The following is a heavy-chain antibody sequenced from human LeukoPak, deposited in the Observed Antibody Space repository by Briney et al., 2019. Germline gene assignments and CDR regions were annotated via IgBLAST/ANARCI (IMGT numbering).Heavy chain of an antibody. CDR2: ISGSGGST. J-gene: IGHJ4*02. CDR3: AKRRNEDGDAALNY. CDR1: GFTFSSYA. D-gene: IGHD4-17*01. Sequence: GGSLRLSCAASGFTFSSYAMSWVRQAPGKGLEWVPSISGSGGSTFYADSVKGRFTISRDNSKNTLYLQMNSLRAEDTAAYHCAKRRNEDGDAALNYWGQGTLVTVSS. V-gene: IGHV3-23*01.